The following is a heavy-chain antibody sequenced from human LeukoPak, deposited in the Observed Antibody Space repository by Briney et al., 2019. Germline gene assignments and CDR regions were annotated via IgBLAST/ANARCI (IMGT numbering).Heavy chain of an antibody. CDR2: ISTDGYTT. D-gene: IGHD2-15*01. CDR3: AVGGSPGY. J-gene: IGHJ4*02. CDR1: GLAFSAYK. Sequence: GGSLRLSCAASGLAFSAYKMHWVRQAPRKGLVWVSRISTDGYTTDYADFVQGRFTASRDNTKNTWSLEMNSLRAEDTAVYYCAVGGSPGYWGQGTLVTVSS. V-gene: IGHV3-74*01.